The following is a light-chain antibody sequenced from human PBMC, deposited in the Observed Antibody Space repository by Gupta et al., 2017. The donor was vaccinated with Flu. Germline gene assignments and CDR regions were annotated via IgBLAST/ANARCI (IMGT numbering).Light chain of an antibody. Sequence: NFMLTQPHSVSESPGKTVTISCTRSSGSIATTYVQWYQQRPGSSPNTVIFEDIRRPSGVPDRFSGAIDSSSNSASLTISGLKTEDEADYFCQSYDSGTSDFVFGGGTKLTV. CDR2: EDI. V-gene: IGLV6-57*01. CDR3: QSYDSGTSDFV. CDR1: SGSIATTY. J-gene: IGLJ2*01.